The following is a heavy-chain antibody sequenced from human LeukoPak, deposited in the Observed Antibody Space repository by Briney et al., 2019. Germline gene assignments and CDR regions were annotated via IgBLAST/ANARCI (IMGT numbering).Heavy chain of an antibody. CDR3: ARGARYSGYDFGC. CDR2: INHSGST. J-gene: IGHJ4*02. Sequence: PSETLSLTCAVYGGSFSGYYWSWIRQPPGKGLEWIGEINHSGSTNYNPSLKSRVTISVDTSKNQFSLKLSSVTAADTAVYYCARGARYSGYDFGCWGQGTLVTVSS. CDR1: GGSFSGYY. D-gene: IGHD5-12*01. V-gene: IGHV4-34*01.